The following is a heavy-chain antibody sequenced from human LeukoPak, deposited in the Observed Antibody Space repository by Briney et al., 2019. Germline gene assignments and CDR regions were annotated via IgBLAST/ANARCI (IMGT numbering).Heavy chain of an antibody. D-gene: IGHD3-9*01. V-gene: IGHV5-51*01. J-gene: IGHJ5*02. CDR3: ARQAGLRYFDWLDH. CDR2: IYSGDSDT. CDR1: GYSFTTYW. Sequence: GESLKISCKGSGYSFTTYWIGWVRQMPGKGLEWMGIIYSGDSDTRYSPSFQGQVTISVDKSISTAYLQWSSLKASDTAMYYCARQAGLRYFDWLDHWGQGTLVTVSS.